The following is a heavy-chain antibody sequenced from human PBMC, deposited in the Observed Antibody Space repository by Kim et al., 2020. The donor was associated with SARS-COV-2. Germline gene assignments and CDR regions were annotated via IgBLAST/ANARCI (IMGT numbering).Heavy chain of an antibody. Sequence: SQTLSLTCAISGDSVSSNSAAWNWIRQSPSRGLEWLGRTYYRSKWYNDYAVSVKSRITINPDTSKNQFSLQLNSVTPEDTAVYYCARGGGSSSWSPYYGMDVWGQGTTVTVSS. CDR2: TYYRSKWYN. CDR1: GDSVSSNSAA. D-gene: IGHD6-13*01. CDR3: ARGGGSSSWSPYYGMDV. J-gene: IGHJ6*02. V-gene: IGHV6-1*01.